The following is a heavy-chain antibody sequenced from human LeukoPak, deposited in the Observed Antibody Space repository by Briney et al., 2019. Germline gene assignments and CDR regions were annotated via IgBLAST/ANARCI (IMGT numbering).Heavy chain of an antibody. J-gene: IGHJ4*02. CDR3: ARQTPVDY. Sequence: GGSLRLSCAASVFTFSSYSLHWVRQAPGKGLEWVAVIWYDGSNKYYADSVKGRFTISRDNSKNTLYLQMNSLRAEDTAVYYCARQTPVDYWGQGTLVTVSS. V-gene: IGHV3-33*01. D-gene: IGHD4-17*01. CDR2: IWYDGSNK. CDR1: VFTFSSYS.